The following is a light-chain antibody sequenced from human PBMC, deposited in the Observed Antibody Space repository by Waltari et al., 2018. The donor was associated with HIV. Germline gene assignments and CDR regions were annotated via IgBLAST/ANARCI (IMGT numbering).Light chain of an antibody. CDR3: SSYTSSSTLV. CDR2: DVR. V-gene: IGLV2-14*03. J-gene: IGLJ2*01. Sequence: QSALTQPASVSGSPGQSITLSCTGTSSAVGGYNYVSWYQQHPGKAPKLMIYDVRSRPSGVSNRFSGSKSGNTASLTISGLQAEDEADYYCSSYTSSSTLVFGGGTKLTVL. CDR1: SSAVGGYNY.